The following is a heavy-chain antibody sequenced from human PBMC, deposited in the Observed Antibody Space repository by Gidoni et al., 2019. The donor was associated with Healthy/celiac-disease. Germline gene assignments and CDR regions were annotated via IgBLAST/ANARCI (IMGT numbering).Heavy chain of an antibody. D-gene: IGHD3-10*01. CDR3: ARATTMVRGRTSGGRWFDP. V-gene: IGHV4-34*01. CDR1: GGSFSGSY. J-gene: IGHJ5*02. CDR2: INHSGST. Sequence: QVQLQQWGAGLLKPSETLSLTCAVYGGSFSGSYWGWTRQPPGKGLEWIGEINHSGSTNYNPSLKSRVTISVDTSKNQFSLKLSSVTAADTAVYYCARATTMVRGRTSGGRWFDPWGQGTLVTVSS.